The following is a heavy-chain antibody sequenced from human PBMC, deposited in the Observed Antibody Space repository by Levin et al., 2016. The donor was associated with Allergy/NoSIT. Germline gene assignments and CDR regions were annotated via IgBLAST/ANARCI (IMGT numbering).Heavy chain of an antibody. V-gene: IGHV3-23*01. CDR1: GFTFASYA. D-gene: IGHD4-11*01. Sequence: GGSLRLSCAASGFTFASYAVNWVRQAPGKGLEWVSSISGSGDTTLYADSVKGRFTISRDNSKNTVSLEMNSLRAEDTAVYFCAKPRYSPRTYYYYAMDVWGQGTTVTVSS. CDR2: ISGSGDTT. J-gene: IGHJ6*02. CDR3: AKPRYSPRTYYYYAMDV.